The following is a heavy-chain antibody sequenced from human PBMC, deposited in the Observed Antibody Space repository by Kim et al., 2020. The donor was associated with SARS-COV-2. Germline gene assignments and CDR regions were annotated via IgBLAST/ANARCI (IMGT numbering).Heavy chain of an antibody. CDR3: ARYGTHGSWSGEPVGP. CDR1: GGSISGHY. D-gene: IGHD3-16*01. Sequence: SETLSLTCTVSGGSISGHYWSWIRQPPGKELEWIAYIYYTGETNYNPSLKSRVTISVDTSKNQFSLKISSVTAADTALYYCARYGTHGSWSGEPVGPWGQGTQVIVSS. J-gene: IGHJ5*02. V-gene: IGHV4-59*11. CDR2: IYYTGET.